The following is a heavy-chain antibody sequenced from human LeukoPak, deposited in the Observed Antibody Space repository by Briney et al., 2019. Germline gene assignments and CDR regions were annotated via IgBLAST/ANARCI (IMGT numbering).Heavy chain of an antibody. D-gene: IGHD6-19*01. CDR1: GGTFSRNV. CDR2: IIPIFGTA. Sequence: ASVKVSCKASGGTFSRNVISWVRQASGQGLEWMGRIIPIFGTANYAQKFQGRVTITTDESTSTAYMELNSLRSEDTAIYYCARKTSDWYAALDHWGQGTLVTVSS. J-gene: IGHJ4*02. CDR3: ARKTSDWYAALDH. V-gene: IGHV1-69*05.